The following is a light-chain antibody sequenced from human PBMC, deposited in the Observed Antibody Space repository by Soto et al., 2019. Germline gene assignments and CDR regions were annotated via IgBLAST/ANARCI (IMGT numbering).Light chain of an antibody. CDR3: QVWDTNSNPVI. V-gene: IGLV3-21*02. CDR1: DIGDKG. CDR2: DDS. J-gene: IGLJ2*01. Sequence: SNILTQPPSVSVAPGQTATITCGGDDIGDKGVQWYQQRPGQAPLLVVYDDSDRPSGIPERYSGTNSENTAALIISRVEAGDEADYYCQVWDTNSNPVIFGGGTKLTVL.